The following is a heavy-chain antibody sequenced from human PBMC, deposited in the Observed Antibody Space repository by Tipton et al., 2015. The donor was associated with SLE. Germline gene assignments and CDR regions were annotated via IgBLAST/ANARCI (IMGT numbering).Heavy chain of an antibody. CDR2: IFHSGRTFYSPSSGTT. CDR1: GGSIRSYY. J-gene: IGHJ5*02. V-gene: IGHV4-4*08. Sequence: TLSLTCSVSGGSIRSYYWSWIRQSPGRGLEWIGSIFHSGRTFYSPSSGTTNYNPSLASRVTISLDTPKNQFSLRLGSMTAADTAVYYCAREGGTSGYYYALWPDLWGQGTRVTVSS. D-gene: IGHD3-22*01. CDR3: AREGGTSGYYYALWPDL.